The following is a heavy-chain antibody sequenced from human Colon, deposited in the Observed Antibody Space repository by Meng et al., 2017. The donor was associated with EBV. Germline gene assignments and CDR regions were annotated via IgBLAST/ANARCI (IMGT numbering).Heavy chain of an antibody. CDR1: GDSIGIGDYS. V-gene: IGHV4-30-2*01. J-gene: IGHJ5*02. Sequence: HVSHSWRVHPSPPLSLPWPVVGDSIGIGDYSWSWIRQPPGQGLEWIGYIYHGGTTYNPSLKSRVTISVDNSKNQFSLRLTSVTAADTAVYYCARGPYCGGDCYWFDPWGQGTLVTVSS. CDR2: IYHGGTT. D-gene: IGHD2-21*02. CDR3: ARGPYCGGDCYWFDP.